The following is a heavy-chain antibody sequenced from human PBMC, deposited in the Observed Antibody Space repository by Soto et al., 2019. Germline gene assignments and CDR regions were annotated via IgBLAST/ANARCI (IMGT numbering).Heavy chain of an antibody. J-gene: IGHJ4*02. V-gene: IGHV5-51*01. CDR1: GYTFTSNW. Sequence: GESLKISCKGSGYTFTSNWIGWVRQMPGKGLEWMGIIYPGDSETRYSPSFQGQVTISADKSINTAYLQWSSLKASDTAIYYCAVNPSQSPLHWGQGTLVTVSS. D-gene: IGHD2-2*01. CDR3: AVNPSQSPLH. CDR2: IYPGDSET.